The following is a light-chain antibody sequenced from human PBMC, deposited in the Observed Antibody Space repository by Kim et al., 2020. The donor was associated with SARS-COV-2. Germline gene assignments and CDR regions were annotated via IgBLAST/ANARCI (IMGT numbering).Light chain of an antibody. CDR2: AAS. Sequence: DIQMTQSPSSLSAFVGDRVTITCRASQSISDYLNWYQHKPGKAPNLLIYAASTLQSGVPSRFAGSGSGTDFTLTITSLQPEDFATYFCQQTYTAPRTFGGGDKVDIQ. CDR3: QQTYTAPRT. CDR1: QSISDY. V-gene: IGKV1-39*01. J-gene: IGKJ4*01.